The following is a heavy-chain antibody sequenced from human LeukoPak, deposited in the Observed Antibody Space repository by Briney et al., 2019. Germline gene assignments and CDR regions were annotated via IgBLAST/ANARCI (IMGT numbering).Heavy chain of an antibody. V-gene: IGHV3-7*01. Sequence: PGGSLRLSCAASGFTFSSYWMTWVRQAPGKGLEWVANIKQDGSEKYYVDSVKGRFTIHRDNAKNSLYLQMNSLRAEDTAVYYCARDSFSRISVFGVVSDAFDIWGQGTTVTVSS. CDR2: IKQDGSEK. CDR3: ARDSFSRISVFGVVSDAFDI. J-gene: IGHJ3*02. D-gene: IGHD3-3*01. CDR1: GFTFSSYW.